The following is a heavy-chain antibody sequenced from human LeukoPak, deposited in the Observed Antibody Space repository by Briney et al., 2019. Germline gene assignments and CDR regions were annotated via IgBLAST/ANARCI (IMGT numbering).Heavy chain of an antibody. D-gene: IGHD5-12*01. Sequence: SETLSLTCTVSGGSISSSSYYWGWIRRPPGKGLEWIGSIYYSGSTYYNPSLKSRVTISVDTSKNQFSLKLSSVTAADTAVYYCARRYIVAGTTYWGQGTLVTVSS. CDR2: IYYSGST. V-gene: IGHV4-39*01. J-gene: IGHJ4*02. CDR1: GGSISSSSYY. CDR3: ARRYIVAGTTY.